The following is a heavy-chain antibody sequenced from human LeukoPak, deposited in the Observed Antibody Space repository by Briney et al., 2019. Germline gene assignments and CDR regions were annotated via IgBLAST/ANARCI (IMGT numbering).Heavy chain of an antibody. CDR2: IYTSGST. V-gene: IGHV4-4*09. D-gene: IGHD3-3*01. CDR1: GGSISSYY. J-gene: IGHJ5*02. CDR3: ARQSRFWSGYYSPSGQDWFDP. Sequence: SETLSLTCTVSGGSISSYYWGWIRQPPGKGLEWIGYIYTSGSTNYNPSLKSRVTISVDTSKNQFSLKLSSVTAADTAVYYCARQSRFWSGYYSPSGQDWFDPWGQGTLVTVSS.